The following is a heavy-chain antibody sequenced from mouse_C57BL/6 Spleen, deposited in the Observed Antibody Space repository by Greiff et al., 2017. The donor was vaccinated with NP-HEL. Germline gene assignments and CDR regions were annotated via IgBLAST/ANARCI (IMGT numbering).Heavy chain of an antibody. V-gene: IGHV1-4*01. D-gene: IGHD2-4*01. CDR2: INPSSGYT. Sequence: GASVKMSCKASGYTFTSYTMHWVKQRPGQGLEWIGYINPSSGYTKYNQKFKDKATLTADKSSSTAYMQLSSLTSEDSAVYYCARGGYDYDWFAYWGQGTLVTVSA. CDR3: ARGGYDYDWFAY. CDR1: GYTFTSYT. J-gene: IGHJ3*01.